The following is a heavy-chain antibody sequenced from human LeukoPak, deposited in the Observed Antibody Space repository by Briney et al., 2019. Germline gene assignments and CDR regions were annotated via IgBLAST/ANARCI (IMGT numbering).Heavy chain of an antibody. D-gene: IGHD3-9*01. J-gene: IGHJ6*03. V-gene: IGHV4-59*01. Sequence: PSETLSLTCTVSGGSISSYYWSWIRQPPGKGLEWIGYIYYSGSTNYNPSLKSRVTISVDTSKNQFSLKLSSVTAADTAVYYCARDTDNYYYYMDVWGKGTTVTISS. CDR1: GGSISSYY. CDR2: IYYSGST. CDR3: ARDTDNYYYYMDV.